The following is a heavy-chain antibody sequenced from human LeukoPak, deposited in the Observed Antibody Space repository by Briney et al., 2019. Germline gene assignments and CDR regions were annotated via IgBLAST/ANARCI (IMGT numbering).Heavy chain of an antibody. CDR2: ISGGGDGT. D-gene: IGHD1-26*01. V-gene: IGHV3-23*01. Sequence: PGGSLRLSCAASGFTFSNHGLSWVRQAPGKGLEWVSSISGGGDGTYYADSVKGRFTTSRDNSKNTLYLQMSSLRAEDTAVYYCAKDQWEALYWGQGTLVTVSS. CDR3: AKDQWEALY. CDR1: GFTFSNHG. J-gene: IGHJ4*02.